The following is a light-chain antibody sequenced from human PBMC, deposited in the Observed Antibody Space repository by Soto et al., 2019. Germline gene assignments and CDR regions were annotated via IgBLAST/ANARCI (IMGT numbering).Light chain of an antibody. V-gene: IGKV3-15*01. CDR1: QSITTN. CDR3: QQYDNWLT. Sequence: EIVMTQSPATLSVSPGERATLSCRASQSITTNLAWYQQKPGQAPRLLIYATSTRATGTPARFSGSGSGTEFILTINRLQSEDFAFYYCQQYDNWLTFGGGTKVEIK. J-gene: IGKJ4*01. CDR2: ATS.